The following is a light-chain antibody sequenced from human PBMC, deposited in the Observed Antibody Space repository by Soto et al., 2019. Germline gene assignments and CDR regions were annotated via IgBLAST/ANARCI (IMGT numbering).Light chain of an antibody. J-gene: IGLJ3*02. CDR3: CSYAGDSAWV. Sequence: ALTQPASVSGSPGQSITISCTGTSSDVGSYNFVSWYQQHPGKAPKLMIYEGSKRPSGVSNRFSGSKSGNTASLTISGLQAEDEADYYCCSYAGDSAWVFGGGTKVTVL. CDR1: SSDVGSYNF. V-gene: IGLV2-23*01. CDR2: EGS.